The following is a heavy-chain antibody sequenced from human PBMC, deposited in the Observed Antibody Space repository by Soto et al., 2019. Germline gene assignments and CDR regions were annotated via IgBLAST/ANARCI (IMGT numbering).Heavy chain of an antibody. CDR3: AKISGYKGFFDY. D-gene: IGHD5-12*01. V-gene: IGHV3-23*01. Sequence: PGGSLRLSCAASGFTFSSYAMSWVRQAPGKGLEWVSHIGGGGITFYSDSVKGRFTISRDNSKSTLYLQMNSLRAEDTAVYFCAKISGYKGFFDYWGLGTLVTVSS. J-gene: IGHJ4*02. CDR2: IGGGGIT. CDR1: GFTFSSYA.